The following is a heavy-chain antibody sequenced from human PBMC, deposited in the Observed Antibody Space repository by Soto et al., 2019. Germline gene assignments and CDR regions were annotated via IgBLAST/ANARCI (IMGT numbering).Heavy chain of an antibody. CDR3: AKDLAVGAAGYHFDH. D-gene: IGHD6-13*01. V-gene: IGHV3-30*18. J-gene: IGHJ4*02. CDR2: VANDGRDK. CDR1: GFTFKIYA. Sequence: QVQLVESGGGVVQPGRSLRLSCEASGFTFKIYAMHWVRQAPGKGLEWVAVVANDGRDKHHTESVKGRLAISRDNSKNTLYLQMDSLRTEDTAVYYCAKDLAVGAAGYHFDHWGQGTLVTVSS.